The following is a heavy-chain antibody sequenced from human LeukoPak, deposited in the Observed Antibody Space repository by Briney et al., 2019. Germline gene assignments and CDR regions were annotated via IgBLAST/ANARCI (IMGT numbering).Heavy chain of an antibody. V-gene: IGHV1-69*13. D-gene: IGHD7-27*01. CDR3: ARLVNWGPLGDY. CDR1: GGSFSSNT. CDR2: IIANVGTP. Sequence: SVKVSCKASGGSFSSNTLSWVRQAPGQGLEWMGGIIANVGTPSYAQKFQGRVTVTADESTSTIYLVVDSLRSDDTAVYYCARLVNWGPLGDYWGQGTLVTVFS. J-gene: IGHJ4*02.